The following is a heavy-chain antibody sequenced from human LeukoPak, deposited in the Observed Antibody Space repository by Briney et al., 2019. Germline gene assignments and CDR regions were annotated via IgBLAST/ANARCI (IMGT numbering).Heavy chain of an antibody. CDR2: INWNGGST. Sequence: PGGSLRLSCAASGFTFDDYGMSWVRHAPGKGLEWVSGINWNGGSTGYADSVKGRFTISRDNAKNSLYLQMNSLRAEDTALYYCARDQEDDSSGWYGAFDIWGQGTMVTVSS. D-gene: IGHD6-19*01. J-gene: IGHJ3*02. V-gene: IGHV3-20*04. CDR3: ARDQEDDSSGWYGAFDI. CDR1: GFTFDDYG.